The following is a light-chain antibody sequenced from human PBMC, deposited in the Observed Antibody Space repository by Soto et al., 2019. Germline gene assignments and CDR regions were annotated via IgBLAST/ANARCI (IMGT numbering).Light chain of an antibody. CDR3: QHHNSYSQT. CDR1: QSIRYY. Sequence: DIQLTQSPPTLSASVGDRVTITCRASQSIRYYLAWYQQMPGKAPKLLIYGASSLQSGVPSRFSGSGSGTEFTPTISSLQPDDFETYFCQHHNSYSQTFGQGTKV. V-gene: IGKV1-5*01. J-gene: IGKJ1*01. CDR2: GAS.